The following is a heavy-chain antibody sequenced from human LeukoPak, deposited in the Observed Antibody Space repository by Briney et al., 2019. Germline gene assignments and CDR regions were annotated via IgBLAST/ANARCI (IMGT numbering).Heavy chain of an antibody. CDR3: AKTLGYCSGGSCYSGVIDY. CDR2: IIPSGHTT. J-gene: IGHJ4*02. D-gene: IGHD2-15*01. Sequence: GGSLRLSCVASGFTFSSHGMNWVRQAPGKGLVWVSGIIPSGHTTYYADSVRGRFTISRDNSKNTLYLQMNSLRAEDTAVYYCAKTLGYCSGGSCYSGVIDYWGQGTLVTVSS. CDR1: GFTFSSHG. V-gene: IGHV3-23*01.